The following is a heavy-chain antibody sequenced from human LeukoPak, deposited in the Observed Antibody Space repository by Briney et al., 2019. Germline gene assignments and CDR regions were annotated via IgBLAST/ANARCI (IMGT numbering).Heavy chain of an antibody. CDR2: ISAYNGNT. CDR3: ARDLAGTSYYGMDV. V-gene: IGHV1-18*01. D-gene: IGHD6-19*01. J-gene: IGHJ6*02. Sequence: ASVKVSCKASGYTFTSYGISWVRQAPGQGLEWMGWISAYNGNTNYAQKLQGRVTMTTDTSTSTDYMELRSLRSDDTAVYYCARDLAGTSYYGMDVWGQGTTVTVSS. CDR1: GYTFTSYG.